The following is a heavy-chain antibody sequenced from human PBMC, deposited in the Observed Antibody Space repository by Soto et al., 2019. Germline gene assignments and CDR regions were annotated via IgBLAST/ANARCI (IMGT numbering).Heavy chain of an antibody. D-gene: IGHD1-20*01. CDR2: IIPIFGTA. CDR3: ARETVTSYNWKVYGKIYYYYGMDV. CDR1: GGAFSSYA. V-gene: IGHV1-69*13. J-gene: IGHJ6*02. Sequence: SVEVSCNASGGAFSSYAISWVRQAPGEGIEWMGGIIPIFGTANYAEKFQGRVTITADESTSTAYMELRSLRSEDTAVYYCARETVTSYNWKVYGKIYYYYGMDVWGQGTTVTVSS.